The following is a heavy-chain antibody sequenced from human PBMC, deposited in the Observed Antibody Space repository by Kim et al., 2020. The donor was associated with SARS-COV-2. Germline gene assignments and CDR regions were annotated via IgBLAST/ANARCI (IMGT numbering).Heavy chain of an antibody. CDR2: IYHSGST. CDR1: GGSISSSNW. V-gene: IGHV4-4*02. Sequence: AETLSLTFAVSGGSISSSNWWSWVRQPPGKGLEWIGEIYHSGSTNYNPSIKSRVTISVDKSKNQFSRKLSSVTAADTSVYYCLATSVYADYGKCVWDQGT. D-gene: IGHD3-16*01. CDR3: LATSVYADYGKCV. J-gene: IGHJ6*02.